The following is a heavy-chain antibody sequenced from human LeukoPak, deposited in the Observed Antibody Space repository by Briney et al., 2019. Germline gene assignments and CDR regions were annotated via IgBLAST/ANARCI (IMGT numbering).Heavy chain of an antibody. V-gene: IGHV3-7*01. D-gene: IGHD3-10*01. Sequence: PGGSLRLSCAASGFTFSSYWMSWVRQAPGKGLECVANIKEDGSEEYYVDSVKGRFSISRDNAKNSLYLQMNSLRAEDTAVYYCARDWLGGNPYHAFDFWGKGTMVTVSS. J-gene: IGHJ3*01. CDR1: GFTFSSYW. CDR3: ARDWLGGNPYHAFDF. CDR2: IKEDGSEE.